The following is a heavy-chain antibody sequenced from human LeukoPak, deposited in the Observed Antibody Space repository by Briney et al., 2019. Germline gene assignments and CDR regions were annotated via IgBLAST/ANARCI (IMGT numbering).Heavy chain of an antibody. J-gene: IGHJ4*02. CDR3: AKDPPLAVAAREGVSGY. D-gene: IGHD6-19*01. CDR2: ISGSGGST. Sequence: PGGSLRLSCAASGFTFSDYYMSWIRQAPGKGLEWVSAISGSGGSTYYADSVKGRFTISRDNSKNTLYLQMNSLRAEDTAVYYCAKDPPLAVAAREGVSGYWGQGTLVTVSS. CDR1: GFTFSDYY. V-gene: IGHV3-23*01.